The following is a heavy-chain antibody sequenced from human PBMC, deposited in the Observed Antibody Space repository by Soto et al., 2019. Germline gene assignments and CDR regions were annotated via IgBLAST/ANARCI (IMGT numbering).Heavy chain of an antibody. J-gene: IGHJ5*02. CDR1: GFTFANSA. CDR2: ISFSGGAT. Sequence: GGSLRLSCSASGFTFANSAMNWVRHAPGKGLDWASGISFSGGATYYRDSVKGRFTSSRDNAKNSLYLEMNSLRAEDTAVYYCARTKANKWFDPWGKGPLVTV. CDR3: ARTKANKWFDP. D-gene: IGHD1-26*01. V-gene: IGHV3-21*04.